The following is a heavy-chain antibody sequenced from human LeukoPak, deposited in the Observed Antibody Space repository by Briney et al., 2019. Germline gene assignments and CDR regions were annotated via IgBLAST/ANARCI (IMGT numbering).Heavy chain of an antibody. CDR1: GGSFSGYY. CDR2: INHSGST. Sequence: SETLSLTCAVYGGSFSGYYWSWIRQPPGKGLEWIGEINHSGSTNYNPSLKSRVTISVDTSKNQFALKLSSVPAADTAVYYCARHPANVRWGVTPRWFDPWGQGTLVTVSS. J-gene: IGHJ5*02. D-gene: IGHD3-10*02. V-gene: IGHV4-34*01. CDR3: ARHPANVRWGVTPRWFDP.